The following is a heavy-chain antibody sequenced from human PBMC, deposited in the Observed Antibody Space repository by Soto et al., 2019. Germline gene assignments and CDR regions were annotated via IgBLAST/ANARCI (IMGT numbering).Heavy chain of an antibody. J-gene: IGHJ6*02. Sequence: PGGSLRLSCAASGFTFSSYSMNWVRQAPGKGLEWVSYISSSSSTIYYADSVKGRFTISRDNAKNTLYLQMNSLRAEDTAVYYCARDRGYYDILTGLQAPNYYYGMDVWGQGTTVTVSS. CDR1: GFTFSSYS. V-gene: IGHV3-48*01. CDR3: ARDRGYYDILTGLQAPNYYYGMDV. CDR2: ISSSSSTI. D-gene: IGHD3-9*01.